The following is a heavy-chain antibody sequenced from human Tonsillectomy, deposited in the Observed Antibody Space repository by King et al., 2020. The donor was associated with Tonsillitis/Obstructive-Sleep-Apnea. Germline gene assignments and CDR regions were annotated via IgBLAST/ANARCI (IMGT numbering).Heavy chain of an antibody. J-gene: IGHJ4*02. CDR1: GFTFSSYS. CDR2: ISSSSSYI. CDR3: ARDPLDCSGGSCYSY. V-gene: IGHV3-21*01. Sequence: QLVQSGGGLVKPGGSLRLSCAASGFTFSSYSMNWVRQAPGKGLEWVSSISSSSSYIYYADSVKGRFTISRDNAKNSLYLQMNSLRAEDTAVYYCARDPLDCSGGSCYSYWGQGTLVTVSS. D-gene: IGHD2-15*01.